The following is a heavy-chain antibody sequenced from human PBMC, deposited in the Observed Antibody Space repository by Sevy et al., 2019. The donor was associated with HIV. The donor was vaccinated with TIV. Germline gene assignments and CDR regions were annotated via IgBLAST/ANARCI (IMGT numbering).Heavy chain of an antibody. CDR1: TFTFNDYW. V-gene: IGHV3-30*03. CDR2: ISYDGSNK. J-gene: IGHJ6*02. CDR3: ARTGIAAAGPYYYYGMDV. D-gene: IGHD6-13*01. Sequence: GGSLRLSCAASTFTFNDYWMNWVRQAPGKGLEWVAVISYDGSNKYYADSVKGRFTISRDNSKNTLYLQMNSLRAEDTAVYYCARTGIAAAGPYYYYGMDVWGQGTTVTVSS.